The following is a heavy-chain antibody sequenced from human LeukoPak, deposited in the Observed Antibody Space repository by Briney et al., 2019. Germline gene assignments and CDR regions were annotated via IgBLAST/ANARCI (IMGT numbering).Heavy chain of an antibody. CDR1: GGTFSSYA. Sequence: GASVKVSYKASGGTFSSYAISWVRQAPGQGLEWMGRIIPILGIANYAQKFQGRVTITADKSTSTAYMELSSLRSEDTAVYYCARAFYYGSGSLSNYYGMDVWGQGTTVTVSS. CDR2: IIPILGIA. J-gene: IGHJ6*02. V-gene: IGHV1-69*04. CDR3: ARAFYYGSGSLSNYYGMDV. D-gene: IGHD3-10*01.